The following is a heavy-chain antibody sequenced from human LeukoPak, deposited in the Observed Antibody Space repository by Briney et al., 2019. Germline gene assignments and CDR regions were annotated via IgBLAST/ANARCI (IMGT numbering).Heavy chain of an antibody. J-gene: IGHJ6*03. Sequence: PSETLSLTCTVSGGSISSYYWSWLRQPAGKGLEWIGSIYHSGSTYYNPSLKSRVTISVDTSKNQFSLKLSSVTAADTAVYYCARDRRYCSSTSCYYYYYMDVWGKGTTVTVSS. CDR1: GGSISSYY. CDR2: IYHSGST. V-gene: IGHV4-4*07. D-gene: IGHD2-2*01. CDR3: ARDRRYCSSTSCYYYYYMDV.